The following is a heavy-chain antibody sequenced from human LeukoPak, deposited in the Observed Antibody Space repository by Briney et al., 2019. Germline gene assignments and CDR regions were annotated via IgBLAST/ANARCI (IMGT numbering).Heavy chain of an antibody. CDR1: GYTITSYG. D-gene: IGHD4-11*01. CDR2: ISAYNGNT. CDR3: ARDPGRDYRDNDFDY. J-gene: IGHJ4*02. V-gene: IGHV1-18*04. Sequence: GASVKVSCKASGYTITSYGISWVRQAPGQGLEWMGWISAYNGNTNYAQKLQGRVTMTTDTSTSTAYMELRSLRSDDTAVYYCARDPGRDYRDNDFDYWGQGTLVTVSS.